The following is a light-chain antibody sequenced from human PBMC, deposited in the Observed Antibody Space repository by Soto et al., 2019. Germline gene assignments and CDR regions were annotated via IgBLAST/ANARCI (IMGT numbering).Light chain of an antibody. J-gene: IGKJ1*01. CDR1: QYINTR. CDR2: QTS. V-gene: IGKV3-11*01. CDR3: QQYTNWPKT. Sequence: EIVLTQSPATLSSRPGDRVTLSCRASQYINTRLAWYQHRPGQAPRLLIYQTSIMAAGIPARFSASGSGTDFTLTISDVQPEDFALYYCQQYTNWPKTFGQGTKVDI.